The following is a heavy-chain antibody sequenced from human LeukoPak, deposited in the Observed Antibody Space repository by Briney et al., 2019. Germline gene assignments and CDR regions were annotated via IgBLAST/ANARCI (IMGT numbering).Heavy chain of an antibody. CDR2: IYYSGST. CDR1: GGSISSSSYY. Sequence: SETLSLTCTVSGGSISSSSYYWGWIRQPPGKGLEWIGSIYYSGSTNYNPSLKSRVTISVDTSKNQFSLKLSSVTAADTAVYYCARVSYYDSSGNRGAFDYWGQGTLVTVSS. J-gene: IGHJ4*02. D-gene: IGHD3-22*01. V-gene: IGHV4-39*07. CDR3: ARVSYYDSSGNRGAFDY.